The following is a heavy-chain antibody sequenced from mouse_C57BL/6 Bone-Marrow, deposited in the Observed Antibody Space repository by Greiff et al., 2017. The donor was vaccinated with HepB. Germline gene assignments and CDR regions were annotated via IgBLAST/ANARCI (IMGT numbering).Heavy chain of an antibody. CDR3: ARHGIYGSSYDWYFDV. CDR1: GFTFSDYY. CDR2: ISNGGGST. V-gene: IGHV5-12*01. D-gene: IGHD1-1*01. J-gene: IGHJ1*03. Sequence: DVKLVESGGGLVQPGGSLKLSCAASGFTFSDYYMYWVRQTPEKRLEWVAYISNGGGSTYYPDTVKGRFTISRDNAKNTLYLQMSRLKSEDTAMYYCARHGIYGSSYDWYFDVWGTGTTVTVSS.